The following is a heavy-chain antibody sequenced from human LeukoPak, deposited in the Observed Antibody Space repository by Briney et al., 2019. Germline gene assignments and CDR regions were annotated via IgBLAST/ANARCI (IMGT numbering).Heavy chain of an antibody. CDR3: ARARDAYIHGLEY. D-gene: IGHD5-24*01. CDR2: IYSGGST. Sequence: GGSLRLSCAASGFTVSSNYMSWVRQAPGQGLEWVSIIYSGGSTYYADSVKGRFTISRDDSSNTLYLQMNSLRAEDTAVYYCARARDAYIHGLEYWGQGTLVTVSS. CDR1: GFTVSSNY. V-gene: IGHV3-66*01. J-gene: IGHJ4*02.